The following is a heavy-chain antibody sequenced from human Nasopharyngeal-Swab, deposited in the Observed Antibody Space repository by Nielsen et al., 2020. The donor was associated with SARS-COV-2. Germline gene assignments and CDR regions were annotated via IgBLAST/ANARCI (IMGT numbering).Heavy chain of an antibody. CDR2: IIPIFGTA. D-gene: IGHD5-18*01. V-gene: IGHV1-69*06. CDR1: GGTFSSYA. CDR3: ATTRYSYGLDY. J-gene: IGHJ4*02. Sequence: SVKVSCKASGGTFSSYAISWVRQAPGQGLEWMGGIIPIFGTANYAQKFQGRVTMTEDTSTDTAYMELSSLRSEDTAVYYCATTRYSYGLDYWGQGTLVTVSS.